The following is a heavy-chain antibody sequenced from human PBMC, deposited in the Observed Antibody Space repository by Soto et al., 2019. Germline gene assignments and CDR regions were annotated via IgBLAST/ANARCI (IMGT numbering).Heavy chain of an antibody. Sequence: ASVKVSCKASGYTFSTYALHWVRQAPGQGLEWLGIINPSGGGTNYAQKFQGRVTMTRDTSTSTVYMELSSLRSEDTAVYYCARDTPNYSSSWYFEFQGDGLDVWGQGTTVTVSS. CDR1: GYTFSTYA. D-gene: IGHD6-13*01. CDR2: INPSGGGT. V-gene: IGHV1-46*01. CDR3: ARDTPNYSSSWYFEFQGDGLDV. J-gene: IGHJ6*02.